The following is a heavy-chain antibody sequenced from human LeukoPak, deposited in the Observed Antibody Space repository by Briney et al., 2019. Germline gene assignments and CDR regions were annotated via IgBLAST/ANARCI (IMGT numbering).Heavy chain of an antibody. CDR3: ARDYVWESLFDY. V-gene: IGHV3-48*04. J-gene: IGHJ4*02. D-gene: IGHD3-16*01. Sequence: GGSLRLSCAASGFTFSSYSMNWGRQAPGKGLGGVSSISSSSSGSTIYYADSVKGRFTISRDNAKNSLFLQMNSLRAEDTAVYYCARDYVWESLFDYWGQGTLVTVSS. CDR2: ISSSSSGSTI. CDR1: GFTFSSYS.